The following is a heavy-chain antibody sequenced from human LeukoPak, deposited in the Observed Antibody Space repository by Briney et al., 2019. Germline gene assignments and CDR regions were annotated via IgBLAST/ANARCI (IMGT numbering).Heavy chain of an antibody. J-gene: IGHJ4*02. D-gene: IGHD4/OR15-4a*01. CDR2: ISGSGGVT. CDR3: AKAEYGDYGVFDL. CDR1: GFTFDDYA. Sequence: GRSLRLSCAASGFTFDDYAMNWVRLAPGKGLEWVSTISGSGGVTYYADSVKGRFTISRDNSKSTLYLQMNSLRAEDTAVYYCAKAEYGDYGVFDLWGQGTLVTVSS. V-gene: IGHV3-23*01.